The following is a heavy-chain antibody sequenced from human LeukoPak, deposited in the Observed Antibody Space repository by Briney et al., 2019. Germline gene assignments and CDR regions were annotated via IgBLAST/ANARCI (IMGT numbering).Heavy chain of an antibody. Sequence: SETLSLTCTVSGGSISSYYWSWIRQPPGKGLEWIGYIYYSGSTYYNPSLKSRVTISVDTSKNQFSLKLSSVTAADTAVYYCAREGIIITFGGVIVNGGRLDVWGEGTTVTVSS. J-gene: IGHJ6*01. CDR1: GGSISSYY. V-gene: IGHV4-59*12. CDR2: IYYSGST. CDR3: AREGIIITFGGVIVNGGRLDV. D-gene: IGHD3-16*02.